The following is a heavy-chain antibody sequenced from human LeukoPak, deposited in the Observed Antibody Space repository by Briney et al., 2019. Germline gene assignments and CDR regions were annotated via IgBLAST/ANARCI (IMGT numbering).Heavy chain of an antibody. V-gene: IGHV3-23*01. CDR3: AKVASSSWYLYYYYGMDV. D-gene: IGHD6-13*01. Sequence: GASLRLSCAASGFTFSSCAMSWVRQAPGKGLEWVSAISGSGGSTYYADSVKGRFTISRDNSKNTLYLQMNSLRAEDTAVYNCAKVASSSWYLYYYYGMDVWGQGTTVTVSS. CDR1: GFTFSSCA. CDR2: ISGSGGST. J-gene: IGHJ6*02.